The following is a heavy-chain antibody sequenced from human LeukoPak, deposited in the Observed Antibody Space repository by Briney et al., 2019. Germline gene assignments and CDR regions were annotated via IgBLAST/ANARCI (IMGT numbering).Heavy chain of an antibody. CDR2: INPNSGGT. CDR1: GYTFTGYY. Sequence: ASVKVSCKASGYTFTGYYMHWVRQAPGQGLEWMGWINPNSGGTNYAQKFQGRVTMTRDTSISTAYMELSRLRSDDTAVYYCARVSTQLVGAFYYCYYGMDVWGQGTTVTVSS. J-gene: IGHJ6*02. CDR3: ARVSTQLVGAFYYCYYGMDV. D-gene: IGHD6-13*01. V-gene: IGHV1-2*02.